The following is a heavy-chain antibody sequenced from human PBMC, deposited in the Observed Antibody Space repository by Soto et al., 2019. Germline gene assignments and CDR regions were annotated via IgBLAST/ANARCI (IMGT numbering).Heavy chain of an antibody. CDR3: ATVFIGYYDILTGARRDGMNWFDP. Sequence: QVQLQESGPGLVKPSQTLSLTCTVSGGSISSGGYYWSWIRQHPGKGLEWIGYIYYSGSTYYNPSLKSRVTISVDTSKNQFSLKLSSVTAADTAVYYCATVFIGYYDILTGARRDGMNWFDPWGQGTLVTVSS. CDR1: GGSISSGGYY. V-gene: IGHV4-31*03. D-gene: IGHD3-9*01. CDR2: IYYSGST. J-gene: IGHJ5*02.